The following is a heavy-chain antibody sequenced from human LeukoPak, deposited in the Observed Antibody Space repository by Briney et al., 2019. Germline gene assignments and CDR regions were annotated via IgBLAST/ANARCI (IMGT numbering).Heavy chain of an antibody. CDR1: GGTFSSYA. V-gene: IGHV1-69*04. CDR3: ARLNCSGGSCYNPFDY. Sequence: SVKVSCKASGGTFSSYAISWVRQAPGQGLEWMGRIIPILGIANYAQKFRGRVTITADKSTSTAYMELSSLRSEDTAVYYCARLNCSGGSCYNPFDYWGQGTLVTVSS. J-gene: IGHJ4*02. D-gene: IGHD2-15*01. CDR2: IIPILGIA.